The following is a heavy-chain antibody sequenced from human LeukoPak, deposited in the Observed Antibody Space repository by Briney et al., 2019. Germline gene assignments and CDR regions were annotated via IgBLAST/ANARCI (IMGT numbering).Heavy chain of an antibody. CDR3: ARDSRQVAKYSRFYPKFDH. CDR2: IYSDNT. J-gene: IGHJ4*02. CDR1: GFTVSSNS. Sequence: GGSLRISCTVSGFTVSSNSMSWVRQAPGKGLEWVSFIYSDNTHYSDSVKGRFTISRDNSKNTLYLQMNSLRSEDTAVYYCARDSRQVAKYSRFYPKFDHWGQGTLVTVSS. D-gene: IGHD5-12*01. V-gene: IGHV3-53*05.